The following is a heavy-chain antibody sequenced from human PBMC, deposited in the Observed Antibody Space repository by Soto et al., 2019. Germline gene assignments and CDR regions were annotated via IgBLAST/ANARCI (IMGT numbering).Heavy chain of an antibody. V-gene: IGHV4-34*01. CDR2: INHSGST. Sequence: QVQLQQWGAGLLKPSETLSLTCAVYGGSFSGYYWSWIRQPPGKGLEWIGEINHSGSTNYNPSLRSRFTSSVDTSKNQFSLKLSCVTAADTAVYYSTRGWNMITFGEVKALRSWCQGTMVTVSS. J-gene: IGHJ3*01. CDR3: TRGWNMITFGEVKALRS. CDR1: GGSFSGYY. D-gene: IGHD3-16*01.